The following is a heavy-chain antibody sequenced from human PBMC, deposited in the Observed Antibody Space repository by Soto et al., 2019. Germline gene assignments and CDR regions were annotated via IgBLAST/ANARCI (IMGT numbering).Heavy chain of an antibody. CDR1: GFTFSSYG. CDR2: IWYDGSNK. V-gene: IGHV3-33*01. CDR3: ARDGGFFGESDFDY. J-gene: IGHJ4*02. Sequence: QVQLVESGGGVVQPGRSLRLSCAASGFTFSSYGMHWVRQAPGKGLEWVAVIWYDGSNKYYADSVKGRFTISRDNSKNTLYLQMNSLRAEDTAVYYCARDGGFFGESDFDYWGQGTLVTVSS. D-gene: IGHD3-10*01.